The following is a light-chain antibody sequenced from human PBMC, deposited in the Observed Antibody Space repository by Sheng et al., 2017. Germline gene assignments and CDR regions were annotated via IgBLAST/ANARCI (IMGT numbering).Light chain of an antibody. CDR1: QSVSSSY. V-gene: IGKV3-20*01. Sequence: EIVLTQSPGTLSLSPGERATLSCRVSQSVSSSYLAWYQQKPGQAPRLFIYGASSRATGIPDRFSGSGSGTDFTLTISRLEPEDFAVYYCQQYGSSPWTFGQGTKVEIK. J-gene: IGKJ1*01. CDR3: QQYGSSPWT. CDR2: GAS.